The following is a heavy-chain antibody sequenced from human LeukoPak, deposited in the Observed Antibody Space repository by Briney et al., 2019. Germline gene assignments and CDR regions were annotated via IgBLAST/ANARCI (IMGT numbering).Heavy chain of an antibody. J-gene: IGHJ3*02. D-gene: IGHD2-2*01. CDR1: GGSFSGYY. CDR3: ASPGERYCSSTSCRNAFDI. Sequence: SETLSLTCAVDGGSFSGYYWSWIRQPPGKGREWIGEINHSRSTNYNPSLKSRVTISVDTSKNQFSLKLSSVTAADTAVYYCASPGERYCSSTSCRNAFDIWGQGTMVTVSS. V-gene: IGHV4-34*01. CDR2: INHSRST.